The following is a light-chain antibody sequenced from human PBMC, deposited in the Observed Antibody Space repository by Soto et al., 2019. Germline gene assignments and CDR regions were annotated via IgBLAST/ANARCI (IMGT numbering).Light chain of an antibody. V-gene: IGLV2-23*03. Sequence: QSVLTQPASVSGSPGQSITISCTGTSSDLGTYNLVSWYQQHPGKAPKLMISEGSKRPSGVSNRFSGSKSGNTASLTSSGLQAEDEADYYCCSYASYSSVVFGTGTKVTVL. CDR2: EGS. CDR1: SSDLGTYNL. CDR3: CSYASYSSVV. J-gene: IGLJ1*01.